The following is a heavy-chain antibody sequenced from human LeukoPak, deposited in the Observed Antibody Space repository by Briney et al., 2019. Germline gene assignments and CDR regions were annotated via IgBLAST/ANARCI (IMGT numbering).Heavy chain of an antibody. CDR3: ARDATIDRYYDFWSGQNWFDP. D-gene: IGHD3-3*01. Sequence: KPSETLSLTCTVSGGSINTSDYYWSWIRQPPGKGLEWVSSISSSSSYVYYADSVKGRFTISRDNAKNSLYLQMNSLRAEDTAVYYCARDATIDRYYDFWSGQNWFDPWGQGTLVTVSS. V-gene: IGHV3-11*06. CDR1: GGSINTSDYY. J-gene: IGHJ5*02. CDR2: ISSSSSYV.